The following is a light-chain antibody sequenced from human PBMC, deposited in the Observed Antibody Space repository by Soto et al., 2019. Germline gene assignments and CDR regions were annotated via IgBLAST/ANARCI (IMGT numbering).Light chain of an antibody. CDR1: QSVSST. CDR3: QQYGSSPLT. V-gene: IGKV3-20*01. Sequence: EILMTTSPATLSASPGERATLSCRASQSVSSTLAWYQQKPGQAPRPLIYGASSRATGIPDRFSGSGSGTDFTLTISRLEPEDFAVYYCQQYGSSPLTFGGGTKVDIK. J-gene: IGKJ4*01. CDR2: GAS.